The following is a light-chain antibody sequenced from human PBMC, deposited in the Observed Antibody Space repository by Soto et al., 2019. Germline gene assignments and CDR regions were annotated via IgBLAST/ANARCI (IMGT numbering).Light chain of an antibody. Sequence: DIQMTQSPSTLSASVGDRVTITCRASQSISGWLAWYQQKHGKAHKLLIYKTSTLDSGVPSRFSGSGSGTEFTLTISSLQPDDFATYSCHQYHSFFNYTFGQGTKLDIK. J-gene: IGKJ2*01. CDR1: QSISGW. V-gene: IGKV1-5*03. CDR2: KTS. CDR3: HQYHSFFNYT.